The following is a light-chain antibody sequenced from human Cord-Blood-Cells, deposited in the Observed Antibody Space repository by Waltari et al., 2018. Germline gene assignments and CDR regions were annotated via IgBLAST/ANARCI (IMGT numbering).Light chain of an antibody. V-gene: IGLV2-11*01. Sequence: QSALTQPRSVSGSPGQSVTISCTGTSSDVGGYNYVSWYQQHPGKAPKLMIYDVSKRPSGVPERCSGAKSGNTASLTIAGLQAEDEADYYCGSYAGSYTFFGTGTKVTVL. CDR2: DVS. J-gene: IGLJ1*01. CDR1: SSDVGGYNY. CDR3: GSYAGSYTF.